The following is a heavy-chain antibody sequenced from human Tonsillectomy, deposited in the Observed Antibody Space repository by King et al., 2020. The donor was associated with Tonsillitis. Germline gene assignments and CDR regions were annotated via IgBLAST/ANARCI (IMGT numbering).Heavy chain of an antibody. Sequence: QLVQSGGGLVQPGGSLRLSCAASGFTFSSYAMSWVRQAPGKGLEWVSAISGSGGSTYNADSVKGRFTISRDNSKNTLYLQMNSLRAEDTDVYYCAKEAGLYYYDSSGFKDAFDIWGQGTMVTVSS. J-gene: IGHJ3*02. CDR1: GFTFSSYA. D-gene: IGHD3-22*01. V-gene: IGHV3-23*04. CDR3: AKEAGLYYYDSSGFKDAFDI. CDR2: ISGSGGST.